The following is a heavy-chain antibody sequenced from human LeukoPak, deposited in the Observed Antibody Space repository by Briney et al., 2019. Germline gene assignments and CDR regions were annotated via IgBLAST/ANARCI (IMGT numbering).Heavy chain of an antibody. D-gene: IGHD1-14*01. CDR3: ARKTGDC. Sequence: AESLRLSCAVSGFTFSNYWMNWVRQAPGTGLEWVANIKQDGSEKYYVDSVKGRFTISRDNAKNSLYLQMNSLRVEDTAVYYCARKTGDCWGQGTLVIVSS. CDR2: IKQDGSEK. CDR1: GFTFSNYW. V-gene: IGHV3-7*01. J-gene: IGHJ4*02.